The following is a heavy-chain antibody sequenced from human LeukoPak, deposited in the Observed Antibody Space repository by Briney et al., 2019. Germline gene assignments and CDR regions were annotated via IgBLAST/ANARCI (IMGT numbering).Heavy chain of an antibody. V-gene: IGHV1-46*01. CDR3: ARDYVTYYYDSSGYYPGAFDI. D-gene: IGHD3-22*01. CDR2: INPSGGST. J-gene: IGHJ3*02. CDR1: GYTFTSYY. Sequence: ASVTVSCKASGYTFTSYYMHWVRQAPGQGLEWMGIINPSGGSTTYAQKFQGRVTMTRDMSTSTVYMELSSLRSEDTAVYYCARDYVTYYYDSSGYYPGAFDIWGQGTMVTVSS.